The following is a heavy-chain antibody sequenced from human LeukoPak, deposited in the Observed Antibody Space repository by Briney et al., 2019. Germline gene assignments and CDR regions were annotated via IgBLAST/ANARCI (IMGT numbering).Heavy chain of an antibody. CDR2: ISSSSSTI. CDR1: GFTFSSYS. V-gene: IGHV3-48*04. Sequence: GGSLRLSCAASGFTFSSYSMNWVRQAPGKGLEWVSYISSSSSTIYYADSVKGRFTISRDNAKNSLYLQMNSLRAEDTAVYYCAKGGRIAVAGPLVHYFDYWGQGTLVTVSS. CDR3: AKGGRIAVAGPLVHYFDY. J-gene: IGHJ4*02. D-gene: IGHD6-19*01.